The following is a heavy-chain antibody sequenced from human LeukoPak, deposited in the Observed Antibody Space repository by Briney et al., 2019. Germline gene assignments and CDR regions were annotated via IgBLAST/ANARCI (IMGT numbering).Heavy chain of an antibody. CDR1: GFTFSSYA. V-gene: IGHV3-23*01. CDR2: ISGSGGST. J-gene: IGHJ4*02. Sequence: PGGSLRLSCAASGFTFSSYAMSWVRQAPGKGLEWVSAISGSGGSTYYADSVKGRFTISRDNSKNTVYLQANSLRAEDTAVYYCAKVRSSGCLDCYFDYWGRGTLVTVSS. D-gene: IGHD6-19*01. CDR3: AKVRSSGCLDCYFDY.